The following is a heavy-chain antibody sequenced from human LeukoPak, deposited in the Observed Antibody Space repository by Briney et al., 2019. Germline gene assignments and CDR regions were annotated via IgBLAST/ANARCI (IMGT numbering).Heavy chain of an antibody. CDR3: AKDITFDYGSGSPDY. V-gene: IGHV3-7*03. J-gene: IGHJ4*02. D-gene: IGHD3-10*01. CDR2: IKQDGSEK. CDR1: GFTFSNFW. Sequence: GGSLRLSCAASGFTFSNFWMTWVRQTPGKGLEWVANIKQDGSEKYYVDSVKGRFTISRDNAKNSLYLQMNSLRAEDTALYYCAKDITFDYGSGSPDYWGQGTLVTVSS.